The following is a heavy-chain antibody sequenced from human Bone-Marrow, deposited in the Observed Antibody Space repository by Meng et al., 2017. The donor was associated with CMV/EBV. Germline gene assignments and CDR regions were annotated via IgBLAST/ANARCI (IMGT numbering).Heavy chain of an antibody. CDR2: ISSSSSTI. D-gene: IGHD6-13*01. J-gene: IGHJ4*02. Sequence: GESLKISCAASGFTFSSYSMNWVRQAPGKGLEWVSYISSSSSTIYYADSVKGRFTISRDNAKNSLYLQMNSLGAEDTAFHYCARNGIAVADYWGQGTLVTVSS. V-gene: IGHV3-48*04. CDR1: GFTFSSYS. CDR3: ARNGIAVADY.